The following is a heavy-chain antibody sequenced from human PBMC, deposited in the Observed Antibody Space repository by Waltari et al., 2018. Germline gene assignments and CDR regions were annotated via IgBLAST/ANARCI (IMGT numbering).Heavy chain of an antibody. D-gene: IGHD6-19*01. J-gene: IGHJ4*02. V-gene: IGHV3-48*04. CDR1: GFTFSSYS. Sequence: EVQLVESGGGLVQPGGSLRLSCAASGFTFSSYSMTWVRQAPGNGLEWVSYISSSSSTIYYADSVKGRFTISRDNAKNSLFLQMNSLRAEDTAVYYCTRDLYGSGGDYFDPWGQGTLVTVSS. CDR3: TRDLYGSGGDYFDP. CDR2: ISSSSSTI.